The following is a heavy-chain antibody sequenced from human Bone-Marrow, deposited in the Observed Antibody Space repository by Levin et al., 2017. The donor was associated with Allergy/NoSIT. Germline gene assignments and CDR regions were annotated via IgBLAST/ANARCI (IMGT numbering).Heavy chain of an antibody. CDR2: IYSGGGT. Sequence: GESLKISCAVSGFTVSNNFMNWVRQAPGKGLEWVSLIYSGGGTYYADSVKGRFTISRDSSSNTLYLQMNSLRAEDTAIYYCARAWNGSGAYWGQGTMVTVSS. CDR3: ARAWNGSGAY. V-gene: IGHV3-53*01. D-gene: IGHD3-10*01. CDR1: GFTVSNNF. J-gene: IGHJ4*02.